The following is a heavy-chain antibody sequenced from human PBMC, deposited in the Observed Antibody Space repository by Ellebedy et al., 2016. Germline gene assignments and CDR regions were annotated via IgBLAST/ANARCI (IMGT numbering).Heavy chain of an antibody. CDR3: ARDPRDCSSTSCDPNPFDY. Sequence: GESLKISXAASGFSFSSYSMNWVRQAPGKGLEWVSSISSSSSYIYYADSVKGRFTISRDNAKNSLYLQMNSLRAEDTAVYYCARDPRDCSSTSCDPNPFDYWGQGTLVTVSS. V-gene: IGHV3-21*01. CDR2: ISSSSSYI. D-gene: IGHD2-2*01. CDR1: GFSFSSYS. J-gene: IGHJ4*02.